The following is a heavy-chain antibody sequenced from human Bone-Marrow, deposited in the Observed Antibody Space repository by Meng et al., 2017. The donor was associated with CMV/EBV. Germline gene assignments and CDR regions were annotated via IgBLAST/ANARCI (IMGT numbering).Heavy chain of an antibody. D-gene: IGHD3-10*01. CDR1: GFTFSNAW. CDR3: TRLGEVNAYFDY. V-gene: IGHV3-15*01. Sequence: GESLKISCAASGFTFSNAWMSWVRQAPGKGLEWVGRIKSKTDGGTTDYAAPVKGRFTISRDDSKNTLYLQMNSLNTEDTAVYYCTRLGEVNAYFDYWGQGTLVTVSS. J-gene: IGHJ4*02. CDR2: IKSKTDGGTT.